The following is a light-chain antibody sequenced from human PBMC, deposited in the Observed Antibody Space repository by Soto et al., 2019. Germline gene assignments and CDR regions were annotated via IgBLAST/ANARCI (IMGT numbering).Light chain of an antibody. CDR3: SSYAGSNNLV. J-gene: IGLJ2*01. Sequence: QSALTQPPSASGSPGQSVTISCTGTSSDVGGYNYVSWYQQHPGKAPKLIIYEVSKRPSGVPDRFSGSKSGNTASLTVSGLADEDEGDYYCSSYAGSNNLVFGGGTKLTVL. CDR2: EVS. CDR1: SSDVGGYNY. V-gene: IGLV2-8*01.